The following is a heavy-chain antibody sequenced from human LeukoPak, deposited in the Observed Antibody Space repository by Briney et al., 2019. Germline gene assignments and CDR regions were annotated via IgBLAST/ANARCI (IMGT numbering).Heavy chain of an antibody. CDR2: IDGDGDRT. CDR1: GFRFRNYA. Sequence: GGSLRLSCAGSGFRFRNYAMSWVRQTPGKGLEWVSSIDGDGDRTYYADSVKGRFIISRDSSNDTLHLQTSSLRVEDTAVYYCARDLIIRGRGYYFDLWGQGTLVTVSS. CDR3: ARDLIIRGRGYYFDL. J-gene: IGHJ4*02. V-gene: IGHV3-23*01. D-gene: IGHD6-25*01.